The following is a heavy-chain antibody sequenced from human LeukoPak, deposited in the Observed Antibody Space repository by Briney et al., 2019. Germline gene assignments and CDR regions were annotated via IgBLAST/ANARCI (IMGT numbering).Heavy chain of an antibody. Sequence: AETLSLTCTVSGGFISSYYWRWIRQPAGKGLEWIGRIYTNGSTNYNPSLKSRVTMSVDTSKNQFSLKLSSVTAADTAVYYCAREEDYYGSGSYCLLDPWGQGTLVTVSS. V-gene: IGHV4-4*07. J-gene: IGHJ5*02. CDR1: GGFISSYY. CDR2: IYTNGST. D-gene: IGHD3-10*01. CDR3: AREEDYYGSGSYCLLDP.